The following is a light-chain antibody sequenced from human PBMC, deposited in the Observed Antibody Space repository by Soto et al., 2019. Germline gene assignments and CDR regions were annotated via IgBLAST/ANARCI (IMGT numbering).Light chain of an antibody. J-gene: IGKJ5*01. Sequence: EIVMTQSPATLSVSPGASATLSCRASQSVRSSFLAWYQQKPGQAPSLLIYGASTRATGIPARFSGSGSGTEFTLTINSLQSEDFAVYYCQQYNNWPFSFGQGTRLEIK. CDR1: QSVRSSF. CDR2: GAS. V-gene: IGKV3-15*01. CDR3: QQYNNWPFS.